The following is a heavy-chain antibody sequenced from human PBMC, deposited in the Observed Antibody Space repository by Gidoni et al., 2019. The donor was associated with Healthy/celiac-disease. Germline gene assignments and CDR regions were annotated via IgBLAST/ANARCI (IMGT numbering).Heavy chain of an antibody. J-gene: IGHJ5*02. CDR1: GGSISSYY. V-gene: IGHV4-4*07. D-gene: IGHD3-10*01. Sequence: QVQLQESGPGLVKPSETLSLTCTVSGGSISSYYWSWIRQPAGKGLEWIGRIYTSGSTNYNPSLKSRATMSVDTSKNQFSLKLSSVTAADTAVYYCARDYYGSGSPNWFDPWGQGTLVTVSS. CDR2: IYTSGST. CDR3: ARDYYGSGSPNWFDP.